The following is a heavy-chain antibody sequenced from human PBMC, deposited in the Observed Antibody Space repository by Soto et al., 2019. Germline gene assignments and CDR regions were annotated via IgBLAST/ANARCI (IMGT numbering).Heavy chain of an antibody. D-gene: IGHD2-21*01. CDR2: INHSGST. Sequence: SETLSLTCAVYGGSFSGYYWSWIRQPPGKGLEWIGEINHSGSTNYNPSLKSRVTISVDTSKNQFSLKLSSVTAADTAVYYCARGRIFDYWGQGTLVTSP. CDR3: ARGRIFDY. CDR1: GGSFSGYY. V-gene: IGHV4-34*01. J-gene: IGHJ4*02.